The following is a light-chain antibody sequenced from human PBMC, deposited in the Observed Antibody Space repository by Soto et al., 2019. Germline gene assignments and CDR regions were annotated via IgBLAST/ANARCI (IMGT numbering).Light chain of an antibody. CDR1: SSNTGAGYD. CDR2: ANS. CDR3: QSYDSSLSGHV. V-gene: IGLV1-40*01. J-gene: IGLJ1*01. Sequence: QSVLTQPPSVSGAPGQRVTISCTGSSSNTGAGYDVHWYQRFPGTAPQLLIYANSNRPSGVPDRFSGSKSGTSASLAITGLQAEDEADYYCQSYDSSLSGHVFGTGTKVTVL.